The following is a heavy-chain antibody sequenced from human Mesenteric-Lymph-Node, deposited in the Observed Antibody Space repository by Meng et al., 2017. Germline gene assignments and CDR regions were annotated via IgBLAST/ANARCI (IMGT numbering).Heavy chain of an antibody. D-gene: IGHD1-26*01. Sequence: QVQLQQWGAGLLKPSETLSLTCAVYGGSFSGYYWSWIRQPPGKGLEWIGEINHSGSTNYNPSLKSRVTISVDTSKNQFSLKLSSVTAADTAVYYCARGRGPIVGATLFDYWGQGTLVTVSS. CDR1: GGSFSGYY. V-gene: IGHV4-34*01. CDR2: INHSGST. J-gene: IGHJ4*02. CDR3: ARGRGPIVGATLFDY.